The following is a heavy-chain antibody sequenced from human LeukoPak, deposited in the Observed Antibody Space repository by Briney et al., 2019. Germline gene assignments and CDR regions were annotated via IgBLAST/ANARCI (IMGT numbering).Heavy chain of an antibody. D-gene: IGHD1-26*01. CDR2: IYYSGST. CDR3: ASPSRSYLTIDY. J-gene: IGHJ4*02. Sequence: SETLSLXCTVSGGSISSSSYYWGWIRQPPGKGLEWIGSIYYSGSTYYNPSLKSRVTISVDTSKNQFSLKLSSVTAADTAVYYCASPSRSYLTIDYWGQGTLVTVSS. CDR1: GGSISSSSYY. V-gene: IGHV4-39*01.